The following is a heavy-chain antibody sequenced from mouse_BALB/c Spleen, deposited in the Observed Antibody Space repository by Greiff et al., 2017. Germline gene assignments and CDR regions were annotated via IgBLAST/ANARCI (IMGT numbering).Heavy chain of an antibody. Sequence: EVKLVESGGGLVQPGGSMKLSCVASGFTFSNYWMNWVRQPPEKGLEWVAEIRLKSNNYATHYAESVKGRFTISRDDSKSSVYLQMNNLRAEDTGIYYCTHITAVVATDWYFDVWGAGTTVTVSS. V-gene: IGHV6-6*02. CDR3: THITAVVATDWYFDV. D-gene: IGHD1-1*01. CDR2: IRLKSNNYAT. CDR1: GFTFSNYW. J-gene: IGHJ1*01.